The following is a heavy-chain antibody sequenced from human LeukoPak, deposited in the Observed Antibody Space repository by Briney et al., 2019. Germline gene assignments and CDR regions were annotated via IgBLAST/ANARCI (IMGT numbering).Heavy chain of an antibody. Sequence: PSETLSLTCAVYGGSFSGYYWSWIRQPPGKGLEWIGEINHSGSTNYNPSLKSRVTISVDTSKNQFSLKLSSVTAADTAVYYCARDYDSSGYNYFDYWGQGTLVTVSS. D-gene: IGHD3-22*01. CDR1: GGSFSGYY. J-gene: IGHJ4*02. V-gene: IGHV4-34*01. CDR2: INHSGST. CDR3: ARDYDSSGYNYFDY.